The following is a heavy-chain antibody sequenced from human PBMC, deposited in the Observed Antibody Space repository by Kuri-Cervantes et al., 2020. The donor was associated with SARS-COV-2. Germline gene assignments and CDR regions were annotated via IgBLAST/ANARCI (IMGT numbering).Heavy chain of an antibody. V-gene: IGHV4-59*01. CDR1: GGSISSYY. CDR2: IYYSGST. D-gene: IGHD2-2*01. J-gene: IGHJ4*02. Sequence: GSLRLSCTVSGGSISSYYWSWIRQPPGKGLEWIGYIYYSGSTYYNPSLNSRVTISVDTSKNQFSLKLSSVTAADTAVYYCARGVVVVPAAVIFFAYWGQGTLVTVSS. CDR3: ARGVVVVPAAVIFFAY.